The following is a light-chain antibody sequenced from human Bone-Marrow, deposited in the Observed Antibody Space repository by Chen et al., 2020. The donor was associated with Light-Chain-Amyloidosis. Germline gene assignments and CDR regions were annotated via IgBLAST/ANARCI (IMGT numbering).Light chain of an antibody. CDR3: QGGDRGSDRPV. CDR2: DDS. CDR1: NIGSTS. J-gene: IGLJ2*01. V-gene: IGLV3-21*02. Sequence: SYVLTQPSSVSVAPGQTATIACGGNNIGSTSVHWYQQTPGQAPLLVVYDDSDRPSGIPERLSGSDSGNTTTLTIGRVEAGDEAEYYWQGGDRGSDRPVFGGGTKLTVL.